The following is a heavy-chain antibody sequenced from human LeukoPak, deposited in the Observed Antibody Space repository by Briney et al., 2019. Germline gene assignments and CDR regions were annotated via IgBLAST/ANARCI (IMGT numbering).Heavy chain of an antibody. CDR1: GGSISSYY. D-gene: IGHD3-10*01. V-gene: IGHV4-4*07. CDR2: IYTSGST. J-gene: IGHJ5*02. CDR3: ARDIGYYYGSGSLNWFDP. Sequence: PSETLSLTCTVSGGSISSYYWSWIRQPAGKGLEWIGRIYTSGSTNYNPSLKSRVTMSVDTSKNQFSLKPSSVTAADTAVYYCARDIGYYYGSGSLNWFDPWGQGTLVTVSS.